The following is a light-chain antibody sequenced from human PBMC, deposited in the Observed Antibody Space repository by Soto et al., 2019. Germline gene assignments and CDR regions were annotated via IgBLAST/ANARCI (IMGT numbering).Light chain of an antibody. V-gene: IGKV3D-15*01. J-gene: IGKJ2*01. Sequence: EIVMTQSPATLSVSPGERATLSCRASQSVSSNLAWYQQKPGQAPRLLIYDASTRATGIPARFSGSGSETEFTLTISSLQSEDLAIYYCQQYNNWPPKYTFGQGTKLEIK. CDR3: QQYNNWPPKYT. CDR2: DAS. CDR1: QSVSSN.